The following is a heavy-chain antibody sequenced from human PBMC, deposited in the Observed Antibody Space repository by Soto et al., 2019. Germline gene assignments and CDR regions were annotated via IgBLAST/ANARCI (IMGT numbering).Heavy chain of an antibody. D-gene: IGHD5-12*01. V-gene: IGHV1-69*06. CDR2: IIPIFGTA. Sequence: SVKVSCKASGGTFSSYAISWVRQAPGQGLELMGGIIPIFGTANYAQKFQGRVTITADKSTSTAYMELSSLRSEDTAVYYCASGVATIYVYYYGMDVWGQGTTVTVSS. J-gene: IGHJ6*02. CDR1: GGTFSSYA. CDR3: ASGVATIYVYYYGMDV.